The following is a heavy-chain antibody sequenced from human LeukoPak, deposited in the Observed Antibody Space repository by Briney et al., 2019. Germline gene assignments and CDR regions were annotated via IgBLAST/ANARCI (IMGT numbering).Heavy chain of an antibody. CDR2: IYYSGST. V-gene: IGHV4-59*12. J-gene: IGHJ4*02. CDR3: ARDRSVAALWGHMGLDY. Sequence: SETLSLTCTVSGGSIINYYWSWIRQPPGKGLEWIGYIYYSGSTYYNPSLKSRVTISVDTSKNQFPLKLSSVTAADTAVYYCARDRSVAALWGHMGLDYWGQGTLVTVSS. CDR1: GGSIINYY. D-gene: IGHD6-19*01.